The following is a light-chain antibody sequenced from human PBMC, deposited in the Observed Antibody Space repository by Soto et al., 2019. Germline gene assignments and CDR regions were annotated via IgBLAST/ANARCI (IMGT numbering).Light chain of an antibody. J-gene: IGKJ1*01. Sequence: DIQMTQSPSTLSASVGDRVTVTCRASQSISTWLAWYQQKPGKAHKVLIYKASSLESGVQSRFSGSGSGTDFNLTISSLQPEDVATYSCQQSYSTTWTFGQGTKVDIK. V-gene: IGKV1-5*03. CDR2: KAS. CDR3: QQSYSTTWT. CDR1: QSISTW.